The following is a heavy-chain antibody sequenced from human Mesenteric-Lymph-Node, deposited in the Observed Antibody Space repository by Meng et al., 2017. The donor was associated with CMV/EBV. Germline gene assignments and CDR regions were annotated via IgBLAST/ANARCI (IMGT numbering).Heavy chain of an antibody. D-gene: IGHD6-19*01. J-gene: IGHJ4*02. V-gene: IGHV1-69*04. Sequence: SVKVSCKASGGTFSKHVISWVRQGPGQGPEWMGRIIPLLDKPDYAQKFQGRVTITADKSTNTVYMELSSLRSEDTAMYYCARRQEDSSGYFLDWGQGTMVTVSS. CDR1: GGTFSKHV. CDR3: ARRQEDSSGYFLD. CDR2: IIPLLDKP.